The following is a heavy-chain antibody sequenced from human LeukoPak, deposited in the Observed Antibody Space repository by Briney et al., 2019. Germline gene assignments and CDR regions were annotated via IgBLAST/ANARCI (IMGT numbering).Heavy chain of an antibody. J-gene: IGHJ5*02. V-gene: IGHV3-33*01. Sequence: GTSLRLSCATSGFNFGHYGFHWVRQAPGKGLEWVAVIWSDATKTDYGDSKTDYADSVKGRFTVSRDNSKTTVNLQMNSLREEDQAVFYCTRDDDTSLHFGRLSWGQGTLVTVSS. CDR3: TRDDDTSLHFGRLS. CDR2: IWSDATKTDYGDSKT. CDR1: GFNFGHYG. D-gene: IGHD3/OR15-3a*01.